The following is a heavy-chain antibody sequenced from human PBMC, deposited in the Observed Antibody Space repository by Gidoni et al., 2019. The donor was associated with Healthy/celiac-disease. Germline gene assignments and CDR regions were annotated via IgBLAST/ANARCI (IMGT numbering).Heavy chain of an antibody. V-gene: IGHV1-69*04. CDR1: GGTFSSYA. D-gene: IGHD6-13*01. J-gene: IGHJ4*02. CDR2: IIPILGIA. CDR3: ASNGYSSSWYGGYFDY. Sequence: QVQLVQSGAAVKKPGSSVKVSCKASGGTFSSYAISWVRQAPGQGLEWMGRIIPILGIANYAQKFQGRVTITADKSTSTAYMELSSLRSEDTAVYYCASNGYSSSWYGGYFDYWGQGTLVTVSS.